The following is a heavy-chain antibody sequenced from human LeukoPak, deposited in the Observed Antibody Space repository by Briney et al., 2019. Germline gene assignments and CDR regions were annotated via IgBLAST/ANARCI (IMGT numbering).Heavy chain of an antibody. Sequence: GGSLRLSCAASGFTFSSYGMHWVRQAPGKGLEWVAVIWYDGSNKYYADSVKGRCTISRDNSKNTLYLQMNSLRAEDTAVYYCAKAGLSFWVQLAFYFDYWGQGTLVTVSS. CDR3: AKAGLSFWVQLAFYFDY. CDR2: IWYDGSNK. D-gene: IGHD5-18*01. V-gene: IGHV3-33*06. J-gene: IGHJ4*02. CDR1: GFTFSSYG.